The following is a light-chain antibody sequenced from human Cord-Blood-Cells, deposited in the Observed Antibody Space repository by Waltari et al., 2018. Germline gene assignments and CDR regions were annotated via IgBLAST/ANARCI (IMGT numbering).Light chain of an antibody. Sequence: QSALTQPPSASGSPGQSVTISCTGTSSDVGGYNYVSWYQQHPGKAPKLMLYEVSKRPSGVPDRFSGSKSGNTASLTVSGLQAEDEADYYCSSYAGSNNNYVFGTGTKVTVL. CDR2: EVS. CDR1: SSDVGGYNY. J-gene: IGLJ1*01. CDR3: SSYAGSNNNYV. V-gene: IGLV2-8*01.